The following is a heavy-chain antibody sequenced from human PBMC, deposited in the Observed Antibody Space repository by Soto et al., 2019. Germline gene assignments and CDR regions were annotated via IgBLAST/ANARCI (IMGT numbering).Heavy chain of an antibody. D-gene: IGHD1-26*01. CDR1: GYTFTGYY. Sequence: QVQLVQSGAEVKKPGASVKVSCKASGYTFTGYYMHWVRQAPGQGLEWMGWINPNSGGTNYAQKFQGRVTMTRDTSISTAYMELSRLRSDDTAVYYCARMGEWELTSACYGMDVWGQGTTVTVSS. CDR3: ARMGEWELTSACYGMDV. V-gene: IGHV1-2*02. J-gene: IGHJ6*02. CDR2: INPNSGGT.